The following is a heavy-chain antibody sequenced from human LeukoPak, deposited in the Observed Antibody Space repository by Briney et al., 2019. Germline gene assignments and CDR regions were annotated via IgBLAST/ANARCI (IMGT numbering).Heavy chain of an antibody. D-gene: IGHD4-17*01. CDR3: AGPHSYGSTYFDC. V-gene: IGHV1-18*01. J-gene: IGHJ4*02. CDR2: ISTYNTNT. CDR1: GYTFTSYG. Sequence: ASVKVSCKASGYTFTSYGLTWVRQAPGQGLEWMGWISTYNTNTYYAQGLQGRVSMTIDTSTSTVYMELRSLRSDDTAVYYCAGPHSYGSTYFDCWGQGTLVTVSS.